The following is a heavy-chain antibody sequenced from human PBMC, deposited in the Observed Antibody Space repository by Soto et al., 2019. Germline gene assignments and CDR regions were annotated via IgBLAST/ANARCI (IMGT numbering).Heavy chain of an antibody. D-gene: IGHD6-19*01. V-gene: IGHV4-39*01. CDR2: IKSSGST. Sequence: QLQLQESGPGLVRPSETLSLICTVSGCAITRNDNYWGWIRQSPGKGLEWIGDIKSSGSTNYNLSLKSRVSMSVETYKNQFCLKMNSVTAADTAVYYCARLGSSGWYQGSYFDYWGQGTLVTVSS. J-gene: IGHJ4*02. CDR3: ARLGSSGWYQGSYFDY. CDR1: GCAITRNDNY.